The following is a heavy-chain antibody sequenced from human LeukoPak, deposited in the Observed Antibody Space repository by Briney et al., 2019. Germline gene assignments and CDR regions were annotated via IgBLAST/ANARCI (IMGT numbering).Heavy chain of an antibody. V-gene: IGHV4-59*08. CDR3: ARRASILWLSYGPDAFDI. CDR1: GGSISSYY. CDR2: IYYSGST. D-gene: IGHD2-21*01. Sequence: SETLSLTCTVSGGSISSYYWSWIRQPPGKGLEWIGYIYYSGSTNYNPSLKSRVTISVDTSKNQFSLKLSSVTAADTAVYYCARRASILWLSYGPDAFDIWGQGTMVTVSS. J-gene: IGHJ3*02.